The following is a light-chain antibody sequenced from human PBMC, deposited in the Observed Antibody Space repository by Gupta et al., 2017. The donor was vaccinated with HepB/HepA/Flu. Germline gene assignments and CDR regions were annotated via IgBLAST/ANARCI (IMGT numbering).Light chain of an antibody. CDR1: QHVSSN. V-gene: IGKV3-15*01. Sequence: ELVMTQSPATLSVSPGERATLSCRACQHVSSNLAWYQQKPGQAPRLLIYGASTRDTGIPARFTLTISRLQSEDFAVYYCQQYNSWPRTFGQGTKVEIK. CDR3: QQYNSWPRT. J-gene: IGKJ1*01. CDR2: GAS.